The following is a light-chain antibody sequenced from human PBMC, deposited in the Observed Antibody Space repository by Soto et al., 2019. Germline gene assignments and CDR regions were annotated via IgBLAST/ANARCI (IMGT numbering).Light chain of an antibody. CDR2: NTN. V-gene: IGLV1-44*01. Sequence: QAALTQPHSASGTPGQRVTISCSGSSSNNGTSSVHWFQQLPGTAPKLLISNTNQRPSGVPERFSGSKSGTSASLAISGLQSEDEADYYCAAWDDSLNGHVFGTGTKVTVL. J-gene: IGLJ1*01. CDR1: SSNNGTSS. CDR3: AAWDDSLNGHV.